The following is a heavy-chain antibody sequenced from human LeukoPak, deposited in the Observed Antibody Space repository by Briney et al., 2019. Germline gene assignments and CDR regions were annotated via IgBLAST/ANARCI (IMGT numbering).Heavy chain of an antibody. D-gene: IGHD7-27*01. J-gene: IGHJ6*02. V-gene: IGHV3-64*01. Sequence: PGGSLRLSCAASGFTFSNYEMNWVRQAPGKGLEAVSGINTNGGDTYFANSVKGRFTISRDNSKNTLYLQMASLRSEDMAVYFCARGTGNYYYYYAMDVWGQGTTVTVSS. CDR2: INTNGGDT. CDR1: GFTFSNYE. CDR3: ARGTGNYYYYYAMDV.